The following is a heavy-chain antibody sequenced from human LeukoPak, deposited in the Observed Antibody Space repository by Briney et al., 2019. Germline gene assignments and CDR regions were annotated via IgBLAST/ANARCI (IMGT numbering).Heavy chain of an antibody. Sequence: GGSLRLSCAASGFTFSSYSMNWVRQAPGKGLEWVSSISSSSSYIYYADSVKGRFTISRDNAKNSLYLQMNSLRAEDTAVYYCATLYGYGPAFDYWGQGTLVTVSS. V-gene: IGHV3-21*01. CDR2: ISSSSSYI. D-gene: IGHD5-18*01. J-gene: IGHJ4*02. CDR1: GFTFSSYS. CDR3: ATLYGYGPAFDY.